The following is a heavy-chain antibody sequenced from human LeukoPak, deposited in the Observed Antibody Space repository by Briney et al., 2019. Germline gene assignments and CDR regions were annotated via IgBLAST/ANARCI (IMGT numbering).Heavy chain of an antibody. J-gene: IGHJ4*02. Sequence: GSLRLSCAASGFTFSTYGMHWVRQAPGKGLEWVAVISYDGSNKYYADSVKGRFTISRDNSKNTLYLQMNSLRAEDTAVYYCATPYYYDSSGPGAFDYWGQGTLVTVSS. V-gene: IGHV3-30*03. CDR3: ATPYYYDSSGPGAFDY. CDR2: ISYDGSNK. CDR1: GFTFSTYG. D-gene: IGHD3-22*01.